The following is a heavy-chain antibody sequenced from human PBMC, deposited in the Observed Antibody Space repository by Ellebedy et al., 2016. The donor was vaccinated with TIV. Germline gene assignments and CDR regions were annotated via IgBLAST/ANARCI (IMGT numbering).Heavy chain of an antibody. CDR3: ARDRSYAFDI. CDR1: GFTFGNHN. Sequence: GESLKISCAASGFTFGNHNMNWVRQAPGKGLEWIAYISSSHSPIYYADPVKGRFTISRDNAENSLNLQMNSLRAEDTAVYFCARDRSYAFDIWGQGTLVTVSS. V-gene: IGHV3-48*01. CDR2: ISSSHSPI. J-gene: IGHJ3*02.